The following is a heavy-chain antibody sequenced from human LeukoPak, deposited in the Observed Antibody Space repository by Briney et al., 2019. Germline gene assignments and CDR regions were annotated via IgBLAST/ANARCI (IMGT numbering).Heavy chain of an antibody. V-gene: IGHV3-66*01. CDR1: GFTVSSNY. CDR3: ARGRGDLDFYYFDY. J-gene: IGHJ4*02. D-gene: IGHD3-3*01. Sequence: GGSLRLSCAASGFTVSSNYMSWVRQAPGKGLEWVSIIYSAGSTYYADSVKGRFTISRDNSKNTLYLQMNSLRAEDTAVYYCARGRGDLDFYYFDYWGQGTLVTVSS. CDR2: IYSAGST.